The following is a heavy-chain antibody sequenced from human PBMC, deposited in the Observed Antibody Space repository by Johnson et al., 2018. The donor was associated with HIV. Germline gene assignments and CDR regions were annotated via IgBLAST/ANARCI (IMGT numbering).Heavy chain of an antibody. D-gene: IGHD3-22*01. Sequence: QVQLVESGGGLVKPGGSLRLSCAASGFTFSDYYMSWIRQAPGKGLEWVSYISSSGYTIYYADSVKGRFTISRDNSKNTLYLQMNSLRAEDTAVYYCARPSYYDSSGYYYVGAFDIWGQGTMVTVSS. CDR3: ARPSYYDSSGYYYVGAFDI. V-gene: IGHV3-11*04. CDR2: ISSSGYTI. CDR1: GFTFSDYY. J-gene: IGHJ3*02.